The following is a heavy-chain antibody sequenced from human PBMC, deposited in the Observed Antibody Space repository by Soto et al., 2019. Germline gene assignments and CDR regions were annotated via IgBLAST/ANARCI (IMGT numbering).Heavy chain of an antibody. CDR2: ISSSSSTI. CDR1: GFTFSTYS. V-gene: IGHV3-48*01. CDR3: AKSPGYYYDSTGYHFDY. D-gene: IGHD3-22*01. Sequence: GGSLRLSCAASGFTFSTYSMNWVRQAPGKGLEWVSYISSSSSTIFYTDSVKGRFTVSRDNAKNSLYLQMNSLRAEDTAVYYCAKSPGYYYDSTGYHFDYWGQGTLVTVSS. J-gene: IGHJ4*02.